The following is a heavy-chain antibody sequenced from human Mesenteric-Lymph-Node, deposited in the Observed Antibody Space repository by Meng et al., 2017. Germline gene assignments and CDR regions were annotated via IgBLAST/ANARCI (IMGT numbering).Heavy chain of an antibody. CDR2: IYYSGST. CDR3: ARVGWRQWSFDL. D-gene: IGHD5-18*01. CDR1: GCSISSGVYY. V-gene: IGHV4-30-4*01. J-gene: IGHJ2*01. Sequence: GQVQESGAGLVKRSQTLSPSCTASGCSISSGVYYWSWIRQPPGKGLELIGHIYYSGSTSYNPSLKSRVTISVDTSNNQFSLKLSSVTAADTAVYYCARVGWRQWSFDLWGRGTLVTVSS.